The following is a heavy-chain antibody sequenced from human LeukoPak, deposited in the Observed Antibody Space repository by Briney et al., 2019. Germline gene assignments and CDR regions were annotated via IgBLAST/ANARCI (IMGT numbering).Heavy chain of an antibody. J-gene: IGHJ4*02. CDR1: GFTFSTYA. V-gene: IGHV3-23*01. CDR2: ISVSGGDT. CDR3: AKHSGNYFFDH. Sequence: GASLRLSCEASGFTFSTYAMSWVRQAPGKGLEWVSAISVSGGDTFYADSVRGRLTIYRDNSMNTLYLQMNSLRAEDTAMYYCAKHSGNYFFDHWGQGTLVTVSA. D-gene: IGHD1-26*01.